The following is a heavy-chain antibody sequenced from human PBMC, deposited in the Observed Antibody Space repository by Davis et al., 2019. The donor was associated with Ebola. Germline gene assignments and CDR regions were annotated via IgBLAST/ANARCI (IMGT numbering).Heavy chain of an antibody. V-gene: IGHV3-33*01. CDR3: ARDPPDGDSRPN. J-gene: IGHJ4*02. CDR2: IWYDGSNK. Sequence: PGGSLRLSCAASGFTFSSYGMHWVRQAPGKGLEWVAVIWYDGSNKYYADSVKGRFTISRDNSKNTLYLQMNSLRAEDTAVYYCARDPPDGDSRPNWGQGTLVTVSS. D-gene: IGHD4-17*01. CDR1: GFTFSSYG.